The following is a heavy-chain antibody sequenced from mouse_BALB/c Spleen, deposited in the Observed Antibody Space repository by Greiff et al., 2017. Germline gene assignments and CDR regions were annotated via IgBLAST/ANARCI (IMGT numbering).Heavy chain of an antibody. V-gene: IGHV2-2*02. D-gene: IGHD2-12*01. J-gene: IGHJ4*01. Sequence: QVQLQQSGPGLVQPSQSLSITCTVSGFSLTSYGVHWVRQSPGKGLEWLGVIWSGGSTDYNAAFISRLSISKDNSKSQVFFKMNSLQANDTAIYFCAQNYDGYAMDYWGQGTSVTGSS. CDR3: AQNYDGYAMDY. CDR2: IWSGGST. CDR1: GFSLTSYG.